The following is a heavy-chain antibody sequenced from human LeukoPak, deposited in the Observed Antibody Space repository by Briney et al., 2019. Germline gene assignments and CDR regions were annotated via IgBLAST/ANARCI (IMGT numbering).Heavy chain of an antibody. J-gene: IGHJ4*02. Sequence: GASVKVSCKASGYTFTGYYMHWVRQAPGQGVEWMGWINPNSGGTNYAQKFQGRVTMTRDTSISTAYMELSRLRSDDTAVYYCARIKSSNKDPTSGSYFLYWGQGTLVTVSS. CDR1: GYTFTGYY. CDR3: ARIKSSNKDPTSGSYFLY. CDR2: INPNSGGT. V-gene: IGHV1-2*02. D-gene: IGHD1-26*01.